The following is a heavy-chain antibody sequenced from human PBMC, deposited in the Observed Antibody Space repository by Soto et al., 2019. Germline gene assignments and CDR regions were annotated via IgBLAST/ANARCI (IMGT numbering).Heavy chain of an antibody. CDR2: IYHSGST. J-gene: IGHJ6*02. CDR3: ARVPYYFDSSGYPGYGMDV. D-gene: IGHD3-22*01. Sequence: PSESLSLTSGISGGSISSSNWWTWVRQPPGKGLEWIGEIYHSGSTNYNPSLQSRVTILIDKSKNQFSLTLTFVTAADTAVYYCARVPYYFDSSGYPGYGMDVWGQGTTVTVPS. CDR1: GGSISSSNW. V-gene: IGHV4-4*02.